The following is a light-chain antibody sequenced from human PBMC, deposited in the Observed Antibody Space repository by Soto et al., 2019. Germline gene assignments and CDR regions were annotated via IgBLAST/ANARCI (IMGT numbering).Light chain of an antibody. V-gene: IGLV2-11*01. Sequence: QSALTQPRSVSGSPGQSVTISCTGTNSDVGTYNYVSWYQQHPGKAPKLIIYDVTKRPSGVPDRFSGSKSGNTASLIISGLQAADEAEYYCCCCSYAGSNTLNVLFGGGTKVTVL. CDR2: DVT. CDR3: CSYAGSNTLNVL. J-gene: IGLJ3*02. CDR1: NSDVGTYNY.